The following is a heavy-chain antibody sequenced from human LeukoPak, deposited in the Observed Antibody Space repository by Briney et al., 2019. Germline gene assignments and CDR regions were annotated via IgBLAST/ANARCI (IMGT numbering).Heavy chain of an antibody. Sequence: PGGSLRLSCAASGFNFSNYAMTWVRQAPGKGLESVSGISGSGDSTYYADSVKGRFTISRDNSKNTLYLQMSSLRTEDTAVYYCAKDRNSVGSSYNYWGQGTLVTVSS. J-gene: IGHJ4*02. V-gene: IGHV3-23*01. CDR1: GFNFSNYA. D-gene: IGHD6-6*01. CDR3: AKDRNSVGSSYNY. CDR2: ISGSGDST.